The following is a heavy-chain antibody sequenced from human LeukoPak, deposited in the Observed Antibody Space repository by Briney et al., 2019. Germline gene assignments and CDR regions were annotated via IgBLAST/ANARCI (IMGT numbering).Heavy chain of an antibody. D-gene: IGHD3-22*01. V-gene: IGHV4-31*03. J-gene: IGHJ4*02. CDR3: ASQMYYYDSSGYYYVSYFDY. CDR2: IYYSGST. CDR1: GGSISSGGYY. Sequence: SETLSLTCTVSGGSISSGGYYWSWIRQHPGKGLEWIGYIYYSGSTYYNPSLKSRVTISVDTSKNQFSLKLSSVTAADTAVYYCASQMYYYDSSGYYYVSYFDYWGQGTLVTVSS.